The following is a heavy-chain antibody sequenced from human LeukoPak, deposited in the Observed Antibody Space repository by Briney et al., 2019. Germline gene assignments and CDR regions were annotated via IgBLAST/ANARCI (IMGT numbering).Heavy chain of an antibody. CDR2: IWYDGSNK. Sequence: PGGSLRLSCAASGFTFSSYNMNWVRQAPGKGLEWVAVIWYDGSNKYYADSVKGRFTISRDNSKNTLYLQMNSLRAEDTAVYYCARGRYSSGWYTGMDVWGQGTTVTVSS. CDR1: GFTFSSYN. CDR3: ARGRYSSGWYTGMDV. D-gene: IGHD6-19*01. J-gene: IGHJ6*02. V-gene: IGHV3-33*08.